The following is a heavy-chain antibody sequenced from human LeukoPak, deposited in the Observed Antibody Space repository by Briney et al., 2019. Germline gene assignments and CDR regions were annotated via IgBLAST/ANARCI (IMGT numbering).Heavy chain of an antibody. D-gene: IGHD6-13*01. CDR1: GDSVLSDSAA. Sequence: PSLTLSLTCALSGDSVLSDSAAWHWIRQSPSRGLEWLGRTYYRSNWYNDYAVSAKGRITINPDTSKNPFSLHLNSVTLEDTAVYYCARDLSSSWFSFDYWGQGTLVTVSS. CDR2: TYYRSNWYN. J-gene: IGHJ4*02. V-gene: IGHV6-1*01. CDR3: ARDLSSSWFSFDY.